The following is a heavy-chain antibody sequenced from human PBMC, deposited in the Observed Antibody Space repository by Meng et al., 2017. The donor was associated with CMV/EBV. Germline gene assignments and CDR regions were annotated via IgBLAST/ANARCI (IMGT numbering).Heavy chain of an antibody. J-gene: IGHJ4*02. Sequence: SETLSLTCTVSGGSVSSGSYYWSWIRQPPGKGLEWIGYIYYSGSTNYNPSLKSRVTISVDTSKNQFSLKLSSVTAADTAVYYCARDPRRDAIGCWGQGTLVTVSS. CDR1: GGSVSSGSYY. CDR2: IYYSGST. D-gene: IGHD2-21*01. V-gene: IGHV4-61*01. CDR3: ARDPRRDAIGC.